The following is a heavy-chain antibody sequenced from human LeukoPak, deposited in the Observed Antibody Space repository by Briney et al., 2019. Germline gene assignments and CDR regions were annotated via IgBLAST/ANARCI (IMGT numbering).Heavy chain of an antibody. CDR3: AREKEYYDSDYYPRPWYFDL. Sequence: ASVKVSCKASGYTFTSYGISWVRQAPGQGLEWMGWISAYNGNTNYAQKLQGRVTMTTDTSTSTAYMELRSLRSDDTAVYYCAREKEYYDSDYYPRPWYFDLWGRGTLLTVSS. D-gene: IGHD2/OR15-2a*01. V-gene: IGHV1-18*01. CDR2: ISAYNGNT. J-gene: IGHJ2*01. CDR1: GYTFTSYG.